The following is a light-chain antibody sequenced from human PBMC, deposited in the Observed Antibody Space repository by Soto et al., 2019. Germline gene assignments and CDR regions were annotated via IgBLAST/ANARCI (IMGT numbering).Light chain of an antibody. J-gene: IGKJ4*01. CDR3: QQLNSYLSLT. Sequence: DIQLTQSPSFLSASVGDRVTITCRASQGISSYLVWYQQKPGKAPKLLIYAASTLQSGVPSRFSGSGSGTEFTLTISSLQPEDFATYYCQQLNSYLSLTFGGGTKVEIK. V-gene: IGKV1-9*01. CDR2: AAS. CDR1: QGISSY.